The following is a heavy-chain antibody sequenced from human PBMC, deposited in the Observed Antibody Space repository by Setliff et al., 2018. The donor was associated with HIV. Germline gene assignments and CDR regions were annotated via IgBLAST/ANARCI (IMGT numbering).Heavy chain of an antibody. D-gene: IGHD3-10*01. CDR1: GYTFTGYY. Sequence: ASVKVSCKASGYTFTGYYIHWVRQAPGQGLEWMGWINPNSGATTYAQKFQGRVTMTSDTFISTAYMELSRLRSDDTAVYFCARDLASTRTLYYYGSGSFDYWGQGTLVTVSS. CDR3: ARDLASTRTLYYYGSGSFDY. J-gene: IGHJ4*02. V-gene: IGHV1-2*02. CDR2: INPNSGAT.